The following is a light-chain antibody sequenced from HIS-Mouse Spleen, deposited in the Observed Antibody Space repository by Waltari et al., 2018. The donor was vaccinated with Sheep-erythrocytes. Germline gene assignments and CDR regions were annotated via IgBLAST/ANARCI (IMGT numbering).Light chain of an antibody. J-gene: IGKJ1*01. Sequence: AIQLTQSPSSLSASVGDRVTITCRASQGISSALAWYQQKPGKAPKLLIYDASSLESGVPDRFSGSGSGTDFTLKISRVEAEDVGVYYCMQALQTRTFGQGTKVEIK. CDR1: QGISSA. CDR2: DAS. V-gene: IGKV1-13*02. CDR3: MQALQTRT.